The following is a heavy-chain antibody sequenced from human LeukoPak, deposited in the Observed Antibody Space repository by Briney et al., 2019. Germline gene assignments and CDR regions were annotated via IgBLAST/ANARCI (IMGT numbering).Heavy chain of an antibody. V-gene: IGHV3-23*01. CDR2: ISGSGSAT. J-gene: IGHJ4*02. CDR3: AKFRPDDITVAATGYFDS. Sequence: GASLRLSCAASGFTFSSDAMSWVRQAPGKGLNWVSTISGSGSATYYADSAKGRFTISRDNSKNTLYLQMNSLRAEDTAVSYCAKFRPDDITVAATGYFDSWGQGILVTVSS. D-gene: IGHD6-19*01. CDR1: GFTFSSDA.